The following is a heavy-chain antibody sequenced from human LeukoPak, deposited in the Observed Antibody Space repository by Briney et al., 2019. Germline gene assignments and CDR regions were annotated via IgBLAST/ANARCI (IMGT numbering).Heavy chain of an antibody. CDR1: GFTFSSYS. J-gene: IGHJ6*02. V-gene: IGHV3-21*01. CDR3: ARSLSPPYGMDV. Sequence: KTGGSLRLSCAASGFTFSSYSMNWVRQAPGKGLEWVSSISSSSSYIYYADSVRGRFTISRDNAKNSLYLQMNSLRAEDTAMYYCARSLSPPYGMDVWGQGTTVTVSS. CDR2: ISSSSSYI.